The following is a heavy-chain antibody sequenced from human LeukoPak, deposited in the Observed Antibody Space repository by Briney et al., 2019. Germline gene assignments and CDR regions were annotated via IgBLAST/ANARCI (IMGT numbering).Heavy chain of an antibody. CDR1: GFTFSSYG. J-gene: IGHJ3*02. V-gene: IGHV3-33*01. CDR2: IWYDGSNK. Sequence: GRSLRLSCAASGFTFSSYGMHWVRQAPGKGLEWVAVIWYDGSNKYYADSVKGRFTISRDNSKNTLYLRMNSLRAEDTAVYYCERGTRYYDSSGSDAFDIWGQGTMVTVSS. CDR3: ERGTRYYDSSGSDAFDI. D-gene: IGHD3-22*01.